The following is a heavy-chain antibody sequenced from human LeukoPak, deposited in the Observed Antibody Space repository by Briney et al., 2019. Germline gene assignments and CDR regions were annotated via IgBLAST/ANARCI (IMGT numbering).Heavy chain of an antibody. V-gene: IGHV1-69*13. Sequence: GASVKVSCKASGGTFSSYAISWVRQAPGQGLEWMGGIIPIFGTANYAQKFQGRVTITADESTSTAYMELSSLRSEDTAVYYCAAIHMDYYYYYGMDVWGQGTTVTVSS. CDR1: GGTFSSYA. D-gene: IGHD5-18*01. CDR3: AAIHMDYYYYYGMDV. J-gene: IGHJ6*02. CDR2: IIPIFGTA.